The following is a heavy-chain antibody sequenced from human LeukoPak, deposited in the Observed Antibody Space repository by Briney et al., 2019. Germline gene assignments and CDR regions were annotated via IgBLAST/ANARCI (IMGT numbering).Heavy chain of an antibody. D-gene: IGHD2-2*02. CDR2: INHSGST. Sequence: SETLSLTCAVYGGSFSGYYWSWIRQPPGKGLEWIGEINHSGSTNYNPSLKSRVTISVDRSKNQFSLKLSSVTAADTAVYYCARESNVVVPAAILPAFDIWGQGTMVTVSS. CDR1: GGSFSGYY. J-gene: IGHJ3*02. V-gene: IGHV4-34*01. CDR3: ARESNVVVPAAILPAFDI.